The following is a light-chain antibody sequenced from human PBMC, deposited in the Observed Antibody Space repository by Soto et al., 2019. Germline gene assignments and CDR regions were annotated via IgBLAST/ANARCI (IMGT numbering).Light chain of an antibody. CDR1: SSDVGGYNL. V-gene: IGLV2-23*03. Sequence: QSALTQPASVSGSPGQSITISCTGTSSDVGGYNLVSWYQHHPGKVPKVIIYEGTKTPSGVSTRFSGSKSGNTASLTISGLQAEDEADYYCCSFAGTSTFVFGGGTKLTVL. CDR2: EGT. CDR3: CSFAGTSTFV. J-gene: IGLJ3*02.